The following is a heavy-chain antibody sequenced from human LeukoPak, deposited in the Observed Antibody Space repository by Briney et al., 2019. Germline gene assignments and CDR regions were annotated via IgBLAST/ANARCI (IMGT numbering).Heavy chain of an antibody. CDR2: INTNTGNP. Sequence: ASVKVSCKASGYTFTSYFMNWVRQAPGQGLEWMGWINTNTGNPTYAQGFTGRFVFSLDTSVSTAYLQISSLKAEDTAIYYCARDRAAAVPFYYMDVWGEGTTVTVSS. D-gene: IGHD6-13*01. V-gene: IGHV7-4-1*02. CDR3: ARDRAAAVPFYYMDV. J-gene: IGHJ6*03. CDR1: GYTFTSYF.